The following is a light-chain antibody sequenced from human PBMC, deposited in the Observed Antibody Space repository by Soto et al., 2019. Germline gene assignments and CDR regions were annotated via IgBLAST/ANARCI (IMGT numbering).Light chain of an antibody. CDR3: QQYGSSPLT. Sequence: EIVLTQSPGTLSLSPGERATLSCRASQSVSSSYLAWYQQKPGQAPRFLIYGATTRASGIPDRFSGSGSGTDFTLTIRRLEPEDFAVYYCQQYGSSPLTFGGGTKVEIK. J-gene: IGKJ4*01. CDR1: QSVSSSY. CDR2: GAT. V-gene: IGKV3-20*01.